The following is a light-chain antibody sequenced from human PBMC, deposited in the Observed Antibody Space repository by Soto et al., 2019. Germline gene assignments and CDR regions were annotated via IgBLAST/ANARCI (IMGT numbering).Light chain of an antibody. CDR3: SSYSSTTHVV. CDR1: SSDVGGYNY. CDR2: DVS. V-gene: IGLV2-14*03. Sequence: QYALTQPASVSGSPGQSITISCTGTSSDVGGYNYVSWYQQHPDKAPKLMIYDVSRRPSGVSDRFSGSKSGSTASLTISGLQAEDEADYYCSSYSSTTHVVFGGGTKLTVL. J-gene: IGLJ2*01.